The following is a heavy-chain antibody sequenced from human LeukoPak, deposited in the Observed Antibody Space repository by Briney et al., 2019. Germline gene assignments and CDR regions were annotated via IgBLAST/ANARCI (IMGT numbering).Heavy chain of an antibody. D-gene: IGHD3-10*01. CDR2: IYYSGST. V-gene: IGHV4-59*01. CDR1: GGSISSYD. J-gene: IGHJ6*02. CDR3: ARDREYYYGSGSYPSRYYYYYGMDV. Sequence: SETLSLTCTVSGGSISSYDWSWIRQPPGKGLEWIGCIYYSGSTNYNPSLKSRVTISVDTSKNQFSLKLSSVTAADTAVYYCARDREYYYGSGSYPSRYYYYYGMDVWGQGTTVTVS.